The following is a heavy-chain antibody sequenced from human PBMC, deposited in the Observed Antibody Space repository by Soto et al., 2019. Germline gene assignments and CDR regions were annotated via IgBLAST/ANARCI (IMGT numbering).Heavy chain of an antibody. V-gene: IGHV4-34*01. CDR2: ITPSGST. CDR1: GGSFSGYY. Sequence: QVQLQQWGAGLLKPSETLSLTCAVYGGSFSGYYWSWIRQPPGKGLEWIGEITPSGSTNYNPTLKSRVAISVDTSKNQFSLKLSSVTAADTAVYYCARGGCSGGSCYPPDYFDYWGQGTLVTVSS. CDR3: ARGGCSGGSCYPPDYFDY. J-gene: IGHJ4*02. D-gene: IGHD2-15*01.